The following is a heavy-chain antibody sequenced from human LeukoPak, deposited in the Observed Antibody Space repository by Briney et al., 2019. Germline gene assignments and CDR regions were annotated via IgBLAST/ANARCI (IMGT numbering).Heavy chain of an antibody. J-gene: IGHJ5*02. V-gene: IGHV4-59*01. CDR2: IYSAGGT. CDR1: GGSISSYY. D-gene: IGHD2-21*02. Sequence: SETLSLTCSVSGGSISSYYWCWIRQPPREGLEWIGYIYSAGGTTYNTSLTSRVAISVDTSKNQCTLTLTPVTAADTAVDHCARGWTEFVDVTAVNGFDPWGQGTLVTVSS. CDR3: ARGWTEFVDVTAVNGFDP.